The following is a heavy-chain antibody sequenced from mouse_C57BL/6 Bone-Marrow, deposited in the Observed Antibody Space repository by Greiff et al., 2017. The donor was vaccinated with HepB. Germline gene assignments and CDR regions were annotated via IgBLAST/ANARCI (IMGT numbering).Heavy chain of an antibody. V-gene: IGHV1-85*01. CDR2: IYPRDGST. D-gene: IGHD3-2*02. CDR1: GYTFTSYD. J-gene: IGHJ4*01. CDR3: ASRDSSGPYYAMDY. Sequence: QVQLQQSGPELVKPGASVKLSCKASGYTFTSYDINWVKQRPGQGLEWIGWIYPRDGSTKYNEKFKGKATLTVDTSSSTAYMELHSLTSEDSAVYFCASRDSSGPYYAMDYWGRGNSVTVSS.